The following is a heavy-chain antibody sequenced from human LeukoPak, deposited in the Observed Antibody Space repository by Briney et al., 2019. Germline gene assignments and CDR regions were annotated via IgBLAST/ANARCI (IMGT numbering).Heavy chain of an antibody. CDR2: ISGSGGST. CDR3: AKGPYYYDSSAYHYGAFDI. Sequence: PGRSLRLSCAASGFTFSSYGMHWVRQAPGKGLEWVSTISGSGGSTYHADSVKGRFTISRDNSKNTLYLQMNSLRAEDTAVYYCAKGPYYYDSSAYHYGAFDIWGQGTMVTVS. V-gene: IGHV3-23*01. D-gene: IGHD3-22*01. CDR1: GFTFSSYG. J-gene: IGHJ3*02.